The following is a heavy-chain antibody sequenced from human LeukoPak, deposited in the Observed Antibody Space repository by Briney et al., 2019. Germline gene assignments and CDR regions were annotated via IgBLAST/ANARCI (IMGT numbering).Heavy chain of an antibody. CDR1: GYTFTSYA. V-gene: IGHV1-2*02. CDR3: ARGPNHGSFDY. Sequence: ASVKVSCKASGYTFTSYAIHWVRQAPGQGLEWMGWITPSGGTDYPQKFQGRVAITWDTSITTAYMELTGLRSDDTAVYYCARGPNHGSFDYWGQGTLVTVSS. CDR2: ITPSGGT. D-gene: IGHD5-24*01. J-gene: IGHJ4*02.